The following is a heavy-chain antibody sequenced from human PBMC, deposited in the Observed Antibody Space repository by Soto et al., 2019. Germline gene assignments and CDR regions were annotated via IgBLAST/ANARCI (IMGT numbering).Heavy chain of an antibody. CDR2: ITGSSDYT. V-gene: IGHV3-11*05. CDR1: GFTFSDYY. Sequence: QVQLVESGGGLVRPGGSLRLSCAASGFTFSDYYMTWIRQAPGKGLEWVSYITGSSDYTNYADSVKGRFTISRDNVKNSLYLHMNSLRAEDTAVYYCAREYYYGMDVWGQGTTVTVSS. J-gene: IGHJ6*02. CDR3: AREYYYGMDV.